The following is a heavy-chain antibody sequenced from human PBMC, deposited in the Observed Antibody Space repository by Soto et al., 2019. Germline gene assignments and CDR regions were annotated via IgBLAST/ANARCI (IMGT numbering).Heavy chain of an antibody. Sequence: PSETLSLTCAVSGGSISSSNWWSWVRQPPGKGLEWIGEIYHSGSTNYNPSLKSRVTISVDKSKNQFSLKLSSVTAADTAVYYCASRDGYSGHKFDYRGQGTLVTVSS. CDR2: IYHSGST. V-gene: IGHV4-4*02. CDR1: GGSISSSNW. D-gene: IGHD5-12*01. CDR3: ASRDGYSGHKFDY. J-gene: IGHJ4*02.